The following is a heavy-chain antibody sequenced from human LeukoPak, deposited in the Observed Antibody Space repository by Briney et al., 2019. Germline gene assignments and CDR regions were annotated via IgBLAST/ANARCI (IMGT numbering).Heavy chain of an antibody. CDR3: ARDRVAYCGGDCYSPDY. V-gene: IGHV3-11*04. D-gene: IGHD2-21*02. J-gene: IGHJ4*02. Sequence: GGSLRLSCAASGFTFSDYYMTWIRQAPGKGLEWVSYLSSSGSTIYYADSVKGRFTISRDNAKNSLYLQMNSLRAEDTAVYYCARDRVAYCGGDCYSPDYWGQGTLVTVSS. CDR1: GFTFSDYY. CDR2: LSSSGSTI.